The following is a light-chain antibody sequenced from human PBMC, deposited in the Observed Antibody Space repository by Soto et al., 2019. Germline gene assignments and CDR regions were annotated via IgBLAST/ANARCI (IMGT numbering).Light chain of an antibody. CDR1: QTIDSY. J-gene: IGKJ5*01. Sequence: DIQLTQSPHSLSATVGDRVTSTCRASQTIDSYLNWFQQKPGMAPKLLIYAASKLQSGVPSRFRGSGSGTDFTLTIDTLQPDDFASYYRQQTRSGITFGQGTRLEIK. CDR3: QQTRSGIT. V-gene: IGKV1-39*01. CDR2: AAS.